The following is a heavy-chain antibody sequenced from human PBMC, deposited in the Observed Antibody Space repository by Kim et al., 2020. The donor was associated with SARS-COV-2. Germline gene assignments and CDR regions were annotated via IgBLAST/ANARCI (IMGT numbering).Heavy chain of an antibody. Sequence: SETLFLTCTVSGGSISSGDYYWSWILQPPGKGLEWIGYIYYSGSTYYNPSLKSRVTISVDTSNNQFSLKLSSVTAADTAVYYCARTKRITIFGVVQWFDPWGQGTLVTVSS. CDR1: GGSISSGDYY. J-gene: IGHJ5*01. D-gene: IGHD3-3*01. V-gene: IGHV4-30-4*01. CDR3: ARTKRITIFGVVQWFDP. CDR2: IYYSGST.